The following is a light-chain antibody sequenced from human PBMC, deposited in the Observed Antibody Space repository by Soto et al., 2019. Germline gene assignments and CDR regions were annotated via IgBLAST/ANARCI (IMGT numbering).Light chain of an antibody. CDR2: TNN. CDR3: ASWDDSLNGYV. J-gene: IGLJ1*01. Sequence: QSVLTQPPSASGTPGQRVTISCSGGSSNIGSNTVNWYQQLPGTAPKLFIYTNNQRPSGVPDRFSGSKSGTSASLAISGLQSEDEAVYYCASWDDSLNGYVFGTGTKVTVL. V-gene: IGLV1-44*01. CDR1: SSNIGSNT.